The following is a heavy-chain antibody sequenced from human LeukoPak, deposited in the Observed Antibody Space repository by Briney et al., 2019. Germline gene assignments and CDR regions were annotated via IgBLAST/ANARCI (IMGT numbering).Heavy chain of an antibody. V-gene: IGHV3-23*01. CDR1: GFTFSNYA. D-gene: IGHD3-10*01. CDR3: ARSIYASGSFCTFDI. J-gene: IGHJ3*02. CDR2: ISGSGGST. Sequence: GGSLRLSCAASGFTFSNYAMSWVRQAPGKAPEWVSGISGSGGSTYSADSVKGRFTISRDNSKNTLYLQMNTLRAEDTAVYYCARSIYASGSFCTFDIWGQGTMVTVSS.